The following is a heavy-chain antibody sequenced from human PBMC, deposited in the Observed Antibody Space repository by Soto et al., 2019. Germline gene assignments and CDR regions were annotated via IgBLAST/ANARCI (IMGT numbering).Heavy chain of an antibody. J-gene: IGHJ6*02. CDR3: AKDARLRIHYSGMDV. CDR1: GFTFSSYG. Sequence: QVQLVESGGGVVQPGRSLRLSCAASGFTFSSYGMHWVRQAPGKGLEWVAVISYDGSNKYYADSVKGRFTISRDNSKNPLYLQMNSLRAEDTAVYYCAKDARLRIHYSGMDVWGQGTTVTVSS. CDR2: ISYDGSNK. V-gene: IGHV3-30*18. D-gene: IGHD4-17*01.